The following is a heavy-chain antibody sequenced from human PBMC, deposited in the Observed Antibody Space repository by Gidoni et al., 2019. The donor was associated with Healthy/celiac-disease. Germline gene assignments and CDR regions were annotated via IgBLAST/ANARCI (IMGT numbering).Heavy chain of an antibody. CDR1: GGSISSGGYS. Sequence: QVQLQESGPGLVKPSPTLSLTCAVSGGSISSGGYSWSWIRQPPGKGREWIGYISYSGSTSYNPSLKSRVTISVDTSKNQFSLKLSSVTAADTAVYYCAREDLAYGMDVWGQGTTVTVSS. CDR3: AREDLAYGMDV. CDR2: ISYSGST. J-gene: IGHJ6*02. V-gene: IGHV4-30-4*07. D-gene: IGHD3-16*01.